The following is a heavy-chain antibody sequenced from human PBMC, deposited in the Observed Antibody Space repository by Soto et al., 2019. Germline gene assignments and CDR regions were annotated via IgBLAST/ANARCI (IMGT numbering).Heavy chain of an antibody. CDR3: ARAIAALDYYYYMDV. V-gene: IGHV4-4*02. CDR1: SGSISSSNW. D-gene: IGHD6-6*01. CDR2: IYHSGST. Sequence: QVQLQESGPGLVKPSGTLSLTCAVSSGSISSSNWWSWVRQPPGKGLEWIGEIYHSGSTNYNPSLKSRVTISVDKSKNQFSLKLSSVTAADTAVYYCARAIAALDYYYYMDVWGKETTVTVSS. J-gene: IGHJ6*03.